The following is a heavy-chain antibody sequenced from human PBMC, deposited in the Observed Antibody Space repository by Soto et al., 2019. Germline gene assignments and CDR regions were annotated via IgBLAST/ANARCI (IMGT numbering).Heavy chain of an antibody. J-gene: IGHJ3*01. V-gene: IGHV1-69*02. CDR1: GGSFSSYT. D-gene: IGHD2-15*01. CDR3: ASPFPVLLAAADPFDF. Sequence: QVQLVQSGAEVKKPGSSVKVSCKASGGSFSSYTISWVRQAPGQGLEWMGRIIPVLGITNYAQRFQGRVTMTADKSTLTAYMALSSLRSEDTARYYCASPFPVLLAAADPFDFWGQGTLVTVSS. CDR2: IIPVLGIT.